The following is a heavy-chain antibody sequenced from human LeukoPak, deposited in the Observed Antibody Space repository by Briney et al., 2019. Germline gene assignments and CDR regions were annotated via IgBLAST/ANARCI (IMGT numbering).Heavy chain of an antibody. CDR2: IKQDGSEK. CDR3: ASSGWP. J-gene: IGHJ5*02. D-gene: IGHD6-19*01. Sequence: PGGSLRLSCAASGFTFSSYSMSWVRQAPGKGLEWVANIKQDGSEKYYVDSVKGRFTISRDNAKNSLYLQMNSLRAEDTAVYYCASSGWPWGQGTLVTVSS. V-gene: IGHV3-7*01. CDR1: GFTFSSYS.